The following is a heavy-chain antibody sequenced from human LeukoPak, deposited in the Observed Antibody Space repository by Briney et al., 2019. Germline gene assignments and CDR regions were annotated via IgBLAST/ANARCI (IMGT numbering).Heavy chain of an antibody. Sequence: GGSLRLSCAASGFTYRSYAMSWVRQAPGKGLEWVSAISCSGGSTYYADSVKRRFTISRDNSKNTLYLQMNSLRAEDTAVYYCAKDPGVTTPYYFDYWGQGTLVTVSS. V-gene: IGHV3-23*01. CDR3: AKDPGVTTPYYFDY. J-gene: IGHJ4*02. CDR1: GFTYRSYA. CDR2: ISCSGGST. D-gene: IGHD3-10*01.